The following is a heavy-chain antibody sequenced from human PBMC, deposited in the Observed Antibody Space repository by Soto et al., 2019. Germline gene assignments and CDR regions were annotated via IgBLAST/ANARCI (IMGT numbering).Heavy chain of an antibody. CDR2: ISGSGGST. CDR1: GFTFSSYA. CDR3: VAAPERSLDY. Sequence: GGSLRLSCAASGFTFSSYAMSWVRQAPGKGLEWVSAISGSGGSTYYADSVKGRFTISRDNSKNTLYPQMNSLRAEDTAVYYCVAAPERSLDYWGQGTLVTVSS. J-gene: IGHJ4*02. D-gene: IGHD6-25*01. V-gene: IGHV3-23*01.